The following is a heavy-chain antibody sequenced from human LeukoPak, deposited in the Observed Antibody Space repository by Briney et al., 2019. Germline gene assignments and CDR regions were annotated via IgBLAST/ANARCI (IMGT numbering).Heavy chain of an antibody. V-gene: IGHV3-23*01. J-gene: IGHJ4*02. CDR3: AKLSSGYYRHLDY. Sequence: GGSLRLSCEASAFTFSNYWMHWVRQAPGKGLEWVSAISGSGGSTYYADSVKGRFTISKDNSKNTLYVQMNSLRAEDTAVYYCAKLSSGYYRHLDYWGQGTLVTVSS. CDR1: AFTFSNYW. D-gene: IGHD3-22*01. CDR2: ISGSGGST.